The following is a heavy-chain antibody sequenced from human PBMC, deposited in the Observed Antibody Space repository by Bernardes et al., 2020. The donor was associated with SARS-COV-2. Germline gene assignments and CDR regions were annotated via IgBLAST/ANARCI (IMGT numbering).Heavy chain of an antibody. V-gene: IGHV3-21*03. CDR2: ISGSSSHI. J-gene: IGHJ6*02. CDR1: EFTLSSYV. CDR3: VRALGGNGLQPYYYGLDV. D-gene: IGHD6-19*01. Sequence: GGSLRLSCAASEFTLSSYVMNWVRQAPGKGLEWVSSISGSSSHIYYADSVKGRFTISRDNAKNSLFLQMDSLGVEDTAVYYCVRALGGNGLQPYYYGLDVWGQGTPVTVS.